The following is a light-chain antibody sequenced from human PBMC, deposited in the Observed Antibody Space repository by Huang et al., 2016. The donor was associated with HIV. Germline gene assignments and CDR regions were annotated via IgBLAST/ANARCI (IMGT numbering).Light chain of an antibody. CDR2: AAS. Sequence: DIQMTQSPSSLSASVGDRVTITCRASQSISNYLNWYQQKPGKAPKLLIYAASTLQSGVPSRFSGSGSGTDFTLAISSLQPEDFATYYCQHSFNIPRTFGQGTKLEIK. CDR3: QHSFNIPRT. CDR1: QSISNY. V-gene: IGKV1-39*01. J-gene: IGKJ2*01.